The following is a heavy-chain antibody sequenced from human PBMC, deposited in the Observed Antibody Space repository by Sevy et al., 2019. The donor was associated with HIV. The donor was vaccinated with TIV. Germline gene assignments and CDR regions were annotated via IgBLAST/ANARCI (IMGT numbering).Heavy chain of an antibody. CDR3: TREFEAIGTVSSSWRPASGDAFDI. CDR2: IRSKAYGGTT. Sequence: GGSLRLSCTASGFTFGDYAMSWVRQAPGKGLEWVGFIRSKAYGGTTEYAASVKGRFTISRDDSKSIAYLQMNSLKTEDTDVYYCTREFEAIGTVSSSWRPASGDAFDIWGQGTMVTVSS. D-gene: IGHD6-13*01. V-gene: IGHV3-49*04. CDR1: GFTFGDYA. J-gene: IGHJ3*02.